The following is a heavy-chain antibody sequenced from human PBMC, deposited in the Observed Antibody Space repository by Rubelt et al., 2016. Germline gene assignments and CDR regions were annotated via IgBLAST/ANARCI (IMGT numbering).Heavy chain of an antibody. Sequence: YDGSNKYYADSVKGRFTISRDNSKNTLYLQMNSLRAEDTAVYYCARTGGSYSRGFDYWGQGTLVTVSS. D-gene: IGHD1-26*01. V-gene: IGHV3-33*01. CDR2: YDGSNK. J-gene: IGHJ4*02. CDR3: ARTGGSYSRGFDY.